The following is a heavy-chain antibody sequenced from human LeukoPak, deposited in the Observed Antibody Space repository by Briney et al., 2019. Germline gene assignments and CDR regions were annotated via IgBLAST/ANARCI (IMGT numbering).Heavy chain of an antibody. J-gene: IGHJ4*02. CDR2: ISGNGGST. CDR3: AKDLGYNYWFDY. CDR1: GFTFRSYA. D-gene: IGHD5-24*01. V-gene: IGHV3-23*01. Sequence: GGSLRLSCAASGFTFRSYAMSWVRQAPGKGLEWVSAISGNGGSTYYADSVKGRFTISRDNSKNTLYLQMNSLRAEDTAVYYCAKDLGYNYWFDYWGQGTLVTVSS.